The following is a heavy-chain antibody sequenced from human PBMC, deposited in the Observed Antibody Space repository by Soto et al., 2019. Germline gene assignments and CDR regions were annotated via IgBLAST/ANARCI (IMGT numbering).Heavy chain of an antibody. V-gene: IGHV1-69*13. CDR3: ATSFWSGYYPPYYYYGMDV. CDR1: GGTFSSYA. CDR2: IIPIFGTA. Sequence: SVKVSCKASGGTFSSYAISWVRQAPGQGLEWMGGIIPIFGTANYAQKFQGRVTITADESTSTAYMELSSLRSEDTAVYYCATSFWSGYYPPYYYYGMDVWGQGTTVTVSS. D-gene: IGHD3-3*01. J-gene: IGHJ6*02.